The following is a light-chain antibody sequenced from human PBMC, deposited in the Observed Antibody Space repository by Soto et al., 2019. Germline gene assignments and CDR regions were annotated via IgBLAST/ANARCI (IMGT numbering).Light chain of an antibody. J-gene: IGKJ5*01. CDR2: GVS. CDR3: QQYADSPIT. CDR1: QSVSSR. Sequence: EIVLTQSPGTLSLSPGERATLSCRASQSVSSRLAWYQQRPGQAPRLLLYGVSSRATGIPDRFSGSGSGTDFTLAISRVEPEDFAVYFCQQYADSPITFGQGTRLEIK. V-gene: IGKV3-20*01.